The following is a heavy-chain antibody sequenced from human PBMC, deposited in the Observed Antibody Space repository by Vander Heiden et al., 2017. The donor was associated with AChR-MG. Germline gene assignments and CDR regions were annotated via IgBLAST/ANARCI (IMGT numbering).Heavy chain of an antibody. V-gene: IGHV1-2*02. Sequence: QVQLVQSGAEVKKPGASVKVSCKASGYTFSGYYLHWVRQAPGQGLEWMGWIIPNSGGTNYAQKFQGRITMTRDTSISTAYMELSSLRSDDTAVYYCARHNYGYRDPMDFWGQGTLVTVSS. J-gene: IGHJ4*02. D-gene: IGHD5-18*01. CDR1: GYTFSGYY. CDR3: ARHNYGYRDPMDF. CDR2: IIPNSGGT.